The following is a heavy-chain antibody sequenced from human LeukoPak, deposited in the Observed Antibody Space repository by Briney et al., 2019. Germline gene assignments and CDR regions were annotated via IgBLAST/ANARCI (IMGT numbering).Heavy chain of an antibody. D-gene: IGHD5-12*01. Sequence: SVKVSCKASGGTFSSYAISWVRQAPGQELEWMGGIIPIFGTANYAQKFQGRVTIAADESTSTAYMELSSLRSEDTAVYYCARSNSGYDWWIYYFDYWGQGTLVTASS. J-gene: IGHJ4*02. CDR2: IIPIFGTA. V-gene: IGHV1-69*01. CDR1: GGTFSSYA. CDR3: ARSNSGYDWWIYYFDY.